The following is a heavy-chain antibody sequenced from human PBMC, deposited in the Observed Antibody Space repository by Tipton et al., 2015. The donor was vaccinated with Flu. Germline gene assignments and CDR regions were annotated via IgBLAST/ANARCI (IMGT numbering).Heavy chain of an antibody. CDR1: GGSISSFY. J-gene: IGHJ6*02. V-gene: IGHV4-4*07. D-gene: IGHD2-15*01. CDR2: VHTAGST. Sequence: TPSLTCTVSGGSISSFYWNWIRQPAGTGLQWIGHVHTAGSTNYNPSLKSRVTISVDTSKNQLSLKLTSVTAADTAVYYCARRASALVAGYYYGIDVWGQGTTVTVSS. CDR3: ARRASALVAGYYYGIDV.